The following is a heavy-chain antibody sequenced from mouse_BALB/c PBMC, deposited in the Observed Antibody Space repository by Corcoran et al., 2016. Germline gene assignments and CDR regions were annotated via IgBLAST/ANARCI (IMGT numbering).Heavy chain of an antibody. J-gene: IGHJ3*01. V-gene: IGHV9-3-1*01. CDR3: ARRLRIGFAY. Sequence: QIQLVQSGPELKKPGETVKISCKASGYTFTNYGMNWAKQAPGKGLKWMGWINTYTGEPTYADDFKGRFAFSLETSASTAYLQINNLKNEDTATYFCARRLRIGFAYWGQGTLVTVSA. D-gene: IGHD1-1*01. CDR2: INTYTGEP. CDR1: GYTFTNYG.